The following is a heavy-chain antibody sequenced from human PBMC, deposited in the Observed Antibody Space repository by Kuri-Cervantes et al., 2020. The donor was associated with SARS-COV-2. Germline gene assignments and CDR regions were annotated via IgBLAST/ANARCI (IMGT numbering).Heavy chain of an antibody. CDR1: GFTFSSYG. V-gene: IGHV3-30*03. Sequence: GESLKISCAASGFTFSSYGMHWVRQALGKGLEWVAVISYDGSNKYYADSVKGRFTISRDNAKNSLYLQMNSLRAEDTAVYYCARGGLGGQLVDGMDVWGQGTTVTVSS. CDR2: ISYDGSNK. CDR3: ARGGLGGQLVDGMDV. J-gene: IGHJ6*02. D-gene: IGHD6-6*01.